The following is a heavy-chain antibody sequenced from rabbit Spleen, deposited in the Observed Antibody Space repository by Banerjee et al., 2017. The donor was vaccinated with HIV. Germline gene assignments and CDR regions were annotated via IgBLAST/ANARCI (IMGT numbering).Heavy chain of an antibody. CDR2: IYAGTGST. CDR1: GFDFSSNV. V-gene: IGHV1S40*01. Sequence: QSLEESGGDLVKPGASLTLTCTASGFDFSSNVMCWVRQAPGKGLEWIACIYAGTGSTYYASWAKGRFTISKTSSTTVTLQMTTLTAADTATYFCVRETAYYFVLWGPGTLVTVS. J-gene: IGHJ4*01. CDR3: VRETAYYFVL.